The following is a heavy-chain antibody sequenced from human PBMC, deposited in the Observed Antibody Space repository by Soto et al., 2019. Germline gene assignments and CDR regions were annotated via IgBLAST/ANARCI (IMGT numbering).Heavy chain of an antibody. Sequence: PSETLSLTCTVSGGSISSYYWSWIRQPPGKGLEWIGYIYYSGSTNYNPSLKSRVTISVDTSKNQFSLKLSSVTAADTAVYYCARSFGLAAAGPFDYWGQGTLVTVSS. CDR2: IYYSGST. V-gene: IGHV4-59*12. J-gene: IGHJ4*02. CDR1: GGSISSYY. CDR3: ARSFGLAAAGPFDY. D-gene: IGHD6-13*01.